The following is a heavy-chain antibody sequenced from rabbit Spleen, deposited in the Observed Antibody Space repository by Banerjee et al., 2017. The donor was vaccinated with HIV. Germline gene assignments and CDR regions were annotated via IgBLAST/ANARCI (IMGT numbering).Heavy chain of an antibody. CDR3: ARDTASSFSSYGMDL. CDR1: GFSFSSSDY. J-gene: IGHJ6*01. D-gene: IGHD8-1*01. CDR2: IDPIFHLST. Sequence: QEQLEESGGDLVKPGASLTLTCTASGFSFSSSDYMCWVRQAPGKGLEWIGYIDPIFHLSTYATWLNGRFTISRDNAQNTVFLQMTSLTAADTATYFCARDTASSFSSYGMDLWGPGTLVTVS. V-gene: IGHV1S45*01.